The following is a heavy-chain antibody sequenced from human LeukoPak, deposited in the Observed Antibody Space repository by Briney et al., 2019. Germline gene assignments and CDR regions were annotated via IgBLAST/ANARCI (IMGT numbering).Heavy chain of an antibody. D-gene: IGHD5-18*01. CDR3: ARIVDTAMVYYYYYMDV. CDR1: GGSISSYY. CDR2: LYYRGST. V-gene: IGHV4-59*01. Sequence: PSETLSLTCTVSGGSISSYYWSWIRQPPGKGLDWIGYLYYRGSTTYNPSLKSRVTVSIDTSKNQFSLKLSSVTAADTAVYYCARIVDTAMVYYYYYMDVWGKGTTVTVSS. J-gene: IGHJ6*03.